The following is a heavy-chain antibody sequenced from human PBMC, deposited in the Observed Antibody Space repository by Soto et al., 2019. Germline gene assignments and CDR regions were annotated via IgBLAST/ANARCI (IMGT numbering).Heavy chain of an antibody. J-gene: IGHJ6*02. CDR2: IYYSGST. CDR1: GGSISSYY. Sequence: SETLSLTCTVSGGSISSYYWRWIRQPPGKGLDWIGYIYYSGSTNYNPSLKSRVTISVDTSKNQFSLKLSSVTAADTAVYYCARGAEQLVLGEDYYYYGMDVWGQGITVTVSS. D-gene: IGHD6-6*01. V-gene: IGHV4-59*01. CDR3: ARGAEQLVLGEDYYYYGMDV.